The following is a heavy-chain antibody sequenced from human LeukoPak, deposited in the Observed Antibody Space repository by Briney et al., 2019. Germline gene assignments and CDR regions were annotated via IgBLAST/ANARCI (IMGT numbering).Heavy chain of an antibody. Sequence: GESLKISCKGSGYSFTSYWIGWVRQMPGKGLEWMGIIYPGDSDTRYSPSFQGQVTISADKSISTAYLQWSSLKASDTAMYYCARSFSSSWYRDAFDIWGQGTMVTVPS. D-gene: IGHD6-13*01. J-gene: IGHJ3*02. CDR2: IYPGDSDT. CDR1: GYSFTSYW. CDR3: ARSFSSSWYRDAFDI. V-gene: IGHV5-51*01.